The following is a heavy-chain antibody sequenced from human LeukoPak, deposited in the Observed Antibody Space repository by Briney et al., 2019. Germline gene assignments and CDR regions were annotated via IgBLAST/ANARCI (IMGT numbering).Heavy chain of an antibody. J-gene: IGHJ4*02. D-gene: IGHD3-10*01. Sequence: GGSLRLSCAASGFRFSRYEMNWARQAPGKGLEWVAYISSSSSAIYYADSVKGRFTISRDNAKNSLYLQMNSLRAEDTAIYYCATQAGYYDSGISDHWGQGTLVTVSS. CDR2: ISSSSSAI. CDR3: ATQAGYYDSGISDH. CDR1: GFRFSRYE. V-gene: IGHV3-48*03.